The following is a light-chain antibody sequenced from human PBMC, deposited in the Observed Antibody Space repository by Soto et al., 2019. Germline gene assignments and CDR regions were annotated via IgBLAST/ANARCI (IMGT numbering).Light chain of an antibody. CDR1: QDINTY. CDR3: QQRKSYPIT. J-gene: IGKJ5*01. CDR2: AAS. Sequence: DIQLTQSPSFLSASVGDRVTITCRASQDINTYLAWYQQKPGKAPKLLIFAASTLQKGVPSRFSSSGSGTKFTVTITSLQPEDFATYYCQQRKSYPITFGQGTRLEIK. V-gene: IGKV1-9*01.